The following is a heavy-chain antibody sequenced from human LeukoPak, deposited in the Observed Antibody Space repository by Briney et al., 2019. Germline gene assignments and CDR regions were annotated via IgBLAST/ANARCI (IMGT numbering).Heavy chain of an antibody. Sequence: GASVKVSCKVSGYTLTALSMRWVRQAPVKGLEWMGSFDPEDGETIYAQKFQGRVTMTEDTSTDTAFMELNSLRSEDTAIYYCAVGSISFGDYWGQGTLVTVSS. CDR3: AVGSISFGDY. V-gene: IGHV1-24*01. J-gene: IGHJ4*02. D-gene: IGHD3-16*01. CDR2: FDPEDGET. CDR1: GYTLTALS.